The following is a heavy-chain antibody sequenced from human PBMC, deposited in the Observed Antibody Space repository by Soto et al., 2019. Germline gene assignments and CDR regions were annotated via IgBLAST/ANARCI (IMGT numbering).Heavy chain of an antibody. CDR1: GGTFSSYA. CDR2: IIPIFGTA. D-gene: IGHD6-19*01. J-gene: IGHJ4*02. CDR3: VRSSGWESSYYFDY. V-gene: IGHV1-69*01. Sequence: QVQLVQSGAEVKKPGSSVKVSCKASGGTFSSYAISWVRQAPGQGLEWMGGIIPIFGTANYAQKFQGRVTITADESTSTAYMELSSLRSEDTAVYYCVRSSGWESSYYFDYWGQGTLVTVSS.